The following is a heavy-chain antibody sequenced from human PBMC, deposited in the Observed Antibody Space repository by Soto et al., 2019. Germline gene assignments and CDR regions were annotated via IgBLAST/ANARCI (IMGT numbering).Heavy chain of an antibody. Sequence: AASVKVSCKASGYTFTYRYLHWVRQAPGQALEWTGWITPFNGNTNYAQKFQDRVTITRDRSMSTAYMELSSLRSEDTAMYYCASRDGDPGRGGFDYWGQGTLVTVSS. J-gene: IGHJ4*02. CDR2: ITPFNGNT. CDR3: ASRDGDPGRGGFDY. V-gene: IGHV1-45*02. D-gene: IGHD4-17*01. CDR1: GYTFTYRY.